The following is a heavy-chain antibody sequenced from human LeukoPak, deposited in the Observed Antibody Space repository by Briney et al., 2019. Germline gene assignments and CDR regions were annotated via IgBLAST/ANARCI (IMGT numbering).Heavy chain of an antibody. V-gene: IGHV3-7*04. CDR3: ARDVRPDY. CDR2: IKQDGTEK. CDR1: GFTLSSYW. D-gene: IGHD6-6*01. Sequence: HPGGSLRLSCAASGFTLSSYWMSWVRQAPGEGLEWVANIKQDGTEKYYMDSVKGRFSISRDNAKNSLYLQMNALRAEDTAVYYCARDVRPDYWGQGTLVTVST. J-gene: IGHJ4*02.